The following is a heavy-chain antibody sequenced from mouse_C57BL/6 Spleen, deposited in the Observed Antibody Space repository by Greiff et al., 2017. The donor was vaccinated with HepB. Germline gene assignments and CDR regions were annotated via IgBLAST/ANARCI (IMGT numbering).Heavy chain of an antibody. J-gene: IGHJ3*01. CDR2: IYPGSGST. D-gene: IGHD3-2*02. CDR1: GYTFTSYW. V-gene: IGHV1-55*01. CDR3: ARYKGDSSGPFAY. Sequence: QVQLQQPGAELVKPGASVKMSCKASGYTFTSYWITWVKQRPGQGLEWIGDIYPGSGSTNYNEKFKSKATLTVDTSSSTAYMQLSSLTSEDSAVYYCARYKGDSSGPFAYWGQGTLVTVSA.